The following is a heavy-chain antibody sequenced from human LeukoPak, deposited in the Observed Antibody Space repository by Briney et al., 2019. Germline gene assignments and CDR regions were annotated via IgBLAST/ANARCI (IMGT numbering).Heavy chain of an antibody. Sequence: GGSLRLSCAASAFTFSTYSMNWVRQAPGKGLEWVSSISSSSSYIYYADSVKGRFTISRDNSKNTLYLQMNSLRAEDTAVYYCARDYPPVTMIVVVRSPYGMDVWGQGTTVTVSS. D-gene: IGHD3-22*01. CDR3: ARDYPPVTMIVVVRSPYGMDV. CDR1: AFTFSTYS. J-gene: IGHJ6*02. CDR2: ISSSSSYI. V-gene: IGHV3-21*01.